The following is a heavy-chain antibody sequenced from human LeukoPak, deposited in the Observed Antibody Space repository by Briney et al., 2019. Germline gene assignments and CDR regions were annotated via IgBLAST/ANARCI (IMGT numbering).Heavy chain of an antibody. J-gene: IGHJ4*02. Sequence: SVKVSCKASGGTFSSYAISWVRQAPGQGLEWMGGIIPIFGTANYAQKFQGRVTITADKSTSTAYMELSSLRSEDTAVYYCTRGVYDTSVSPHDYWGQGTLVTVSS. CDR1: GGTFSSYA. CDR3: TRGVYDTSVSPHDY. D-gene: IGHD3-22*01. CDR2: IIPIFGTA. V-gene: IGHV1-69*06.